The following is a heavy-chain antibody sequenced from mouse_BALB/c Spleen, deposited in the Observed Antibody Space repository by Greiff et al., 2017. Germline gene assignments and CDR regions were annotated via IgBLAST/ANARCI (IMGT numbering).Heavy chain of an antibody. CDR2: ISYSGST. CDR3: ARGGTGTRGFAY. D-gene: IGHD4-1*01. Sequence: VQLQQSGPSLVKPSQTLSLTCSVTGDSITSGYWNWIRKFPGNKLEYMGYISYSGSTYYNPSLKSRISITRDTSKNQYYLQLNSVTTEDTATYYCARGGTGTRGFAYWGQGTLVTVSA. V-gene: IGHV3-8*02. J-gene: IGHJ3*01. CDR1: GDSITSGY.